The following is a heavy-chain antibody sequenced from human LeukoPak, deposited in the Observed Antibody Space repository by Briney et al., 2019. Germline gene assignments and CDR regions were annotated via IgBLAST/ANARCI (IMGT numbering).Heavy chain of an antibody. Sequence: SETLSLTCAVYGGSFSGYYWSWIRQPPGKGLEWIGEINHSGSTNYNPSLKSRVTILVDTSKNQFSLKLSSVTAADTAVYYCASNDYGDYGAFDIWGQGTMVTVSS. D-gene: IGHD4-17*01. J-gene: IGHJ3*02. CDR2: INHSGST. CDR3: ASNDYGDYGAFDI. V-gene: IGHV4-34*01. CDR1: GGSFSGYY.